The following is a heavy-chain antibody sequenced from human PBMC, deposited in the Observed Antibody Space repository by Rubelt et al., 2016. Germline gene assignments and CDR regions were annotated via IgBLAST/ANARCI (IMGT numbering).Heavy chain of an antibody. J-gene: IGHJ2*01. CDR2: MNPNSGNT. Sequence: QVQLVQSGAEVKKPGASVKVSCKASGYTFTSYDINWVRQATGQGLEWMGWMNPNSGNTGYAQKFQGRVTITADKSTSTAYMELSSRRSEDTAVYYCAREPSALKVVAPKADYWYFDLWGRGTLVTVSS. CDR1: GYTFTSYD. V-gene: IGHV1-8*01. D-gene: IGHD3-22*01. CDR3: AREPSALKVVAPKADYWYFDL.